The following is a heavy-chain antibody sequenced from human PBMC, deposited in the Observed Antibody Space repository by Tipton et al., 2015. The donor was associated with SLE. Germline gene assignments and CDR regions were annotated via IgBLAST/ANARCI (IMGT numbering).Heavy chain of an antibody. CDR2: IYYSGST. Sequence: TLSLTCTVSGGSISSHYWSWIRQPPGKGLEWIGYIYYSGSTNYNPSLKSRVTISVDTSKKQFSLKLSSVTAADTAVYYCARGGTAINYWGQGTLVTVSS. V-gene: IGHV4-59*11. CDR1: GGSISSHY. D-gene: IGHD5-18*01. J-gene: IGHJ4*02. CDR3: ARGGTAINY.